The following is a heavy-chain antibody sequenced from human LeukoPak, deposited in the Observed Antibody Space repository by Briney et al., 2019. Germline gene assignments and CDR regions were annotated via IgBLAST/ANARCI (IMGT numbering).Heavy chain of an antibody. J-gene: IGHJ4*02. CDR2: IYHSGST. V-gene: IGHV4-30-2*01. CDR1: GGSISSGGYS. D-gene: IGHD6-13*01. Sequence: SQTLSLTCAVSGGSISSGGYSWSWIRQPPGKGLEWIGYIYHSGSTYYNPSLKSRVTISVDRSKNQFSLKLSSVTAADTAVYYCARVHSSSWSPLEYWGQGTLVTVSS. CDR3: ARVHSSSWSPLEY.